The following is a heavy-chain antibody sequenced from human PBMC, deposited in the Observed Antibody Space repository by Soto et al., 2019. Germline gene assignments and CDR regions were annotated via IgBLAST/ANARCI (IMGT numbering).Heavy chain of an antibody. J-gene: IGHJ5*02. D-gene: IGHD2-2*01. CDR1: GYSFTDYW. V-gene: IGHV5-51*01. CDR2: IYPGDSDA. CDR3: ARGYCSSTSCYRSNNWFDP. Sequence: PGESLKISCKSSGYSFTDYWIGWVRQMPGKGLEWMGIIYPGDSDARYSPSFQGQVTISVDTSINTAFLRWNSLTASDTAMYYCARGYCSSTSCYRSNNWFDPWGQGTLVTVSS.